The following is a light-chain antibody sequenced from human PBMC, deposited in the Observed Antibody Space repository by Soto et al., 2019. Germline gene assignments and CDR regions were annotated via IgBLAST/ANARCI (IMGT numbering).Light chain of an antibody. CDR1: TSNVGNNA. Sequence: QSVLTRPPSASGTPGQRVTISCSGTTSNVGNNAVNWYQQVPGTAPKLLIYSNNQRPSGVPARFSGSKSGTSASLAISGLQSEDEVDYYCSTWDDSLSRVIFGGGTKLTVL. CDR3: STWDDSLSRVI. J-gene: IGLJ2*01. V-gene: IGLV1-44*01. CDR2: SNN.